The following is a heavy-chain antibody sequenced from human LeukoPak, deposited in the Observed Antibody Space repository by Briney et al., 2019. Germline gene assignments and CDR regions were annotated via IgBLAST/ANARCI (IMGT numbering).Heavy chain of an antibody. CDR2: IWYDGSNK. V-gene: IGHV3-33*06. CDR1: GFTFSSYG. J-gene: IGHJ4*02. Sequence: GGSLRLSCAASGFTFSSYGMHWVRQAPGKGLEWVAVIWYDGSNKYYADSVKGRFTISRDNSKNTLYLQMNSLRAEDSAVYYCAKDPSGRWSGSYVDYWGQGTLITVSS. D-gene: IGHD1-26*01. CDR3: AKDPSGRWSGSYVDY.